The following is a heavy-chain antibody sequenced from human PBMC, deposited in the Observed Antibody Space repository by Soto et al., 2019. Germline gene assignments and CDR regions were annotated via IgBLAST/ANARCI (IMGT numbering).Heavy chain of an antibody. CDR1: GYPLTSYY. CDR3: ARVRLKVPQGAFDI. Sequence: SVKVSCTASGYPLTSYYMHWVRQAPGQGLEWMGIINPSGGSTSYAQKFQGRVTMTRDTSTSTVYMELSSLRSEDTAVYYCARVRLKVPQGAFDIWGQGTMVTVSS. V-gene: IGHV1-46*01. D-gene: IGHD3-22*01. CDR2: INPSGGST. J-gene: IGHJ3*02.